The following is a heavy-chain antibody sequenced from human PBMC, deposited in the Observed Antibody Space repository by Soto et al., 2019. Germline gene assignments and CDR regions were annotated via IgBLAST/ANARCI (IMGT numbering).Heavy chain of an antibody. CDR3: AREYSSSWSTIDY. V-gene: IGHV3-33*01. Sequence: QVQLVESGGGVVQPGRSLRLSCAASGFTFSGYGMHWVRQAPGKGLEWVAVIWYDGSNKYYADSVKGRFTISRDNSKNTLYLQMNSLRAEDTAVYYCAREYSSSWSTIDYWGQGTLVTVSS. CDR2: IWYDGSNK. D-gene: IGHD6-13*01. CDR1: GFTFSGYG. J-gene: IGHJ4*02.